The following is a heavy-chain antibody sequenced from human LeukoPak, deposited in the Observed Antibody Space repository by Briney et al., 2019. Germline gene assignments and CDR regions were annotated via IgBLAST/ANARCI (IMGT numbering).Heavy chain of an antibody. CDR1: GFIFDDYG. J-gene: IGHJ4*02. D-gene: IGHD5-18*01. V-gene: IGHV3-20*04. Sequence: PGGSLRLSCAASGFIFDDYGMTWVRQAPGKGLEWVSGTNWNGASTGYADSVKGRFTISRDNNKNSLYLQMNGLRTDDTGLYYCVKGRRRGYAYGTLESWGQGTLVTVSS. CDR2: TNWNGAST. CDR3: VKGRRRGYAYGTLES.